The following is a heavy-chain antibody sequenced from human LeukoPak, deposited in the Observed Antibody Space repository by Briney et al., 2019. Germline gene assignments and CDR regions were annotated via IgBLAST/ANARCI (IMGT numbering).Heavy chain of an antibody. D-gene: IGHD6-13*01. J-gene: IGHJ5*02. CDR3: AREQKAAASNWFDP. Sequence: GGSLRLSCAASGFTFSSYSMNWVRQAPGKGLEWVSYISSSSSTIYYADSVKGRFTISRDNAKNSLYLQMNSLRAEDTAVYYCAREQKAAASNWFDPWGQGTLVTVSS. CDR2: ISSSSSTI. V-gene: IGHV3-48*01. CDR1: GFTFSSYS.